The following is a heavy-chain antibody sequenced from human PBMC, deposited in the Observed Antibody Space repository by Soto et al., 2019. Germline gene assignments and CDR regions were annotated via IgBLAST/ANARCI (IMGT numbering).Heavy chain of an antibody. D-gene: IGHD2-2*01. Sequence: PGGSLSLSYSAAGCTFSSYAMSWVRQAPGKGLEWVSAISGSGGSTYYADSVKGRFSSSRDNSKNTLYLQMNSLRAEDTAVYYCAKDLEPAAPNWLDPWGQGTLVT. V-gene: IGHV3-23*01. CDR2: ISGSGGST. CDR3: AKDLEPAAPNWLDP. J-gene: IGHJ5*02. CDR1: GCTFSSYA.